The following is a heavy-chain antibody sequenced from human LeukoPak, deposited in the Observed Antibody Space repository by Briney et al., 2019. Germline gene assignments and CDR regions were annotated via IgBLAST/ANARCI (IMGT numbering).Heavy chain of an antibody. D-gene: IGHD3-3*01. CDR3: ARAGDFWSGYSDY. CDR2: ISGSGGST. J-gene: IGHJ4*02. CDR1: GFTFSSYA. V-gene: IGHV3-23*01. Sequence: PGGSLRLSCAASGFTFSSYAMSWVRQAPGKGLKCVSAISGSGGSTYYADSVKGRFTISRDNSKNSLYLQMNSLRAEDTAVYYCARAGDFWSGYSDYWGQGTLVTVSS.